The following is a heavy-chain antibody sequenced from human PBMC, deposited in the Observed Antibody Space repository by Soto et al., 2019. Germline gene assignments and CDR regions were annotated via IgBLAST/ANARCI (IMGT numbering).Heavy chain of an antibody. Sequence: PGGSLRLSCAASGFTFSSYGFHWVRQAPGKGLEWVAVIWYDGNNKYYADSVKGRFTISRDNSKNTLYLQMNSLRAEDTAVYYCAMNYYDSSGSTYYFDYWGQGA. J-gene: IGHJ4*02. V-gene: IGHV3-33*01. CDR3: AMNYYDSSGSTYYFDY. D-gene: IGHD3-22*01. CDR2: IWYDGNNK. CDR1: GFTFSSYG.